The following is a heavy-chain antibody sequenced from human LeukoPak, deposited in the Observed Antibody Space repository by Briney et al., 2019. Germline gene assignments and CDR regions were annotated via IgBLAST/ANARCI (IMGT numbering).Heavy chain of an antibody. CDR2: IYHSGST. Sequence: SETLSLTCAVSGGSISSGGYSWSWIRQPPGKGQEWIGYIYHSGSTNYNPSLKSRATISVDTSKNQFSLELSSVTAADTAVYYCARSHSSGWPPGYYWGQGTLVTVSS. J-gene: IGHJ4*02. D-gene: IGHD6-19*01. CDR3: ARSHSSGWPPGYY. CDR1: GGSISSGGYS. V-gene: IGHV4-30-2*02.